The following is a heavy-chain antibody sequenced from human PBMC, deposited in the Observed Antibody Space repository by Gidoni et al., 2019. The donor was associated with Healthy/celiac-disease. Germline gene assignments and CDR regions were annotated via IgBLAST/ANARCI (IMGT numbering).Heavy chain of an antibody. D-gene: IGHD2-2*01. Sequence: QVQLVESGGGVVQPGRSLRLSCAASGFTFSSYGMHWVRQAPGKGLEWVAVIWYDGSNKYYADSVKGRFTISRDNSKNTLYLQMNSLRAEDTAVYYCAREHIVVVPAALDYWGQGTLVTVSS. V-gene: IGHV3-33*01. J-gene: IGHJ4*02. CDR2: IWYDGSNK. CDR1: GFTFSSYG. CDR3: AREHIVVVPAALDY.